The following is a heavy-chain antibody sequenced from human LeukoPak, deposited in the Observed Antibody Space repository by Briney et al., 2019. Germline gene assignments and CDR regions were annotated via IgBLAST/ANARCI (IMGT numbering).Heavy chain of an antibody. CDR1: GGSFSGYY. CDR3: ARSAGRWFDP. J-gene: IGHJ5*02. V-gene: IGHV4-34*01. Sequence: SETLSLTCAVYGGSFSGYYWSWIRQPPGKGLEWIGEINHSRSTNYNPSLKSRVTISVDTSKNQFSLKLSSVTAADTAVYYCARSAGRWFDPWGQGTLVTVSS. CDR2: INHSRST.